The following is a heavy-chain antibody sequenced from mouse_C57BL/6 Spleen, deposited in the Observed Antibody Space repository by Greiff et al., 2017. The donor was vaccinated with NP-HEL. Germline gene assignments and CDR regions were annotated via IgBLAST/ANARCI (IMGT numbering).Heavy chain of an antibody. J-gene: IGHJ4*01. D-gene: IGHD2-10*02. CDR1: GYTFTSYW. CDR2: IYPGSGST. V-gene: IGHV1-55*01. Sequence: VQLQQPGAELVKPGASVKMSCKASGYTFTSYWITWVKQRPGQGLEWIGDIYPGSGSTNYNEKFKSKATLTVDTSSSTAYMQLSSLTSEDSAVYYCARIPYGNGAMDYWGQGTSVTVSS. CDR3: ARIPYGNGAMDY.